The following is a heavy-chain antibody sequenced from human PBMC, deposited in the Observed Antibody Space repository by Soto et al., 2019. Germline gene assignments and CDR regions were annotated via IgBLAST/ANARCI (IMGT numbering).Heavy chain of an antibody. CDR2: ISGNGGDI. CDR1: GFTFNTYA. D-gene: IGHD2-2*01. J-gene: IGHJ6*02. CDR3: AKRGDIVEVSRTFVGYGMDV. V-gene: IGHV3-23*01. Sequence: EVQMLESGGGLVQPGGSLRLSCAASGFTFNTYAMSWVRQAPGKGLEWVSTISGNGGDINYADSVKGRFTISRDNSKNTLYLQMNSLRAEDTAVYYCAKRGDIVEVSRTFVGYGMDVWGQGTTVTVSS.